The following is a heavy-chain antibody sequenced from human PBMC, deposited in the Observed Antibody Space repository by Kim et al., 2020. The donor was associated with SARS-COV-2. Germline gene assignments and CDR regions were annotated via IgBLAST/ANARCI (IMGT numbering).Heavy chain of an antibody. CDR3: ARHPIAAIPDYYFDY. CDR2: IYYSGST. Sequence: SETLSLTCTVSGGSISSYYWSWIRQPPGKGLEWIGYIYYSGSTNYNPSLKSRVTISVDTSKNQFSLKLSSVTAADTAVYYCARHPIAAIPDYYFDYWGQGTLVTVSS. V-gene: IGHV4-59*08. J-gene: IGHJ4*02. CDR1: GGSISSYY. D-gene: IGHD6-6*01.